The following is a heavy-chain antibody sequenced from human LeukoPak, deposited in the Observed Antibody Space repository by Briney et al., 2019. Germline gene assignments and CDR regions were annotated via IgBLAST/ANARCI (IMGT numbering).Heavy chain of an antibody. CDR1: GGTFSRFA. CDR2: IIPVLTMA. V-gene: IGHV1-69*04. CDR3: ARVNSGSYPDAFDI. D-gene: IGHD1-26*01. J-gene: IGHJ3*02. Sequence: SVKVSCKASGGTFSRFAISWVRQAPGQGLEWMGRIIPVLTMANYAQKFQGRVTITADQSTGTAYMELSSLRSVDTAVYYCARVNSGSYPDAFDIWGQGTTVTVSS.